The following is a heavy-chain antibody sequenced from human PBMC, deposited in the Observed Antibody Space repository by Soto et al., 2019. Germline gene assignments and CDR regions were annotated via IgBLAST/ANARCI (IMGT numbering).Heavy chain of an antibody. Sequence: GGSLRLSCAASGFTFRTYAMSWVRQAPGKGLEWVSSITSSGGTTYYADSVKGRITISRDNSKNTLYLQINSLRAEDTAIYYCAKARYEYLWGNYRSTGNFDSWGQGALVTVSS. CDR2: ITSSGGTT. J-gene: IGHJ4*02. D-gene: IGHD3-16*02. V-gene: IGHV3-23*01. CDR3: AKARYEYLWGNYRSTGNFDS. CDR1: GFTFRTYA.